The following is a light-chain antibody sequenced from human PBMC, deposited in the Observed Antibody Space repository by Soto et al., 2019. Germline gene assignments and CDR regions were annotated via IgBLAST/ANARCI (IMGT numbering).Light chain of an antibody. CDR1: QSISSY. Sequence: DIQMTQSPSSLSASVGDRVTITCRASQSISSYLNWYQQKPGKAPKLLIYAASSLQSGVPSRFSGSGSGTDFTLTISRLQPEDFATYYCQQSYSTTRTFGGGTKV. CDR2: AAS. CDR3: QQSYSTTRT. J-gene: IGKJ4*01. V-gene: IGKV1-39*01.